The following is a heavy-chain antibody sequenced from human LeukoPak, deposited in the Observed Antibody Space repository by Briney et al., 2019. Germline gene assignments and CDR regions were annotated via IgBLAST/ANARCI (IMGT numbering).Heavy chain of an antibody. J-gene: IGHJ4*02. CDR2: IWYDGGNK. V-gene: IGHV3-33*01. CDR3: ARGPKSYGIVYYFDY. Sequence: PGGSLRLSCAASGFTFSSYGMHWVRQAPGKGLEWVAIIWYDGGNKYYADSLKGRFTISRDNSKNTLYLQMNSLRAEDTAVYYCARGPKSYGIVYYFDYWGQGTLVTVSS. D-gene: IGHD1-26*01. CDR1: GFTFSSYG.